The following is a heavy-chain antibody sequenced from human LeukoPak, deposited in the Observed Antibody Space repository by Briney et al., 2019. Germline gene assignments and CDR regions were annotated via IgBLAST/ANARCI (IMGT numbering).Heavy chain of an antibody. V-gene: IGHV1-2*04. J-gene: IGHJ6*02. CDR2: INPNSGGT. Sequence: ASVKVSCKASGYTFTGYYMHLVRQAPGQGLEWMGWINPNSGGTNYAQKFQGWVTMTRDTSISTAYMELSRLRSDDTAVYYCARDRELRPYYYYYGMDVWGQGTTVTVSS. CDR1: GYTFTGYY. CDR3: ARDRELRPYYYYYGMDV.